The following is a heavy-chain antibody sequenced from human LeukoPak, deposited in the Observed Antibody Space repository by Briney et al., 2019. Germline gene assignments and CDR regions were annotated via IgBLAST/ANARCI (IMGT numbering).Heavy chain of an antibody. D-gene: IGHD2-21*01. J-gene: IGHJ4*02. V-gene: IGHV4-61*02. CDR3: ARGVVIAPQTFDY. CDR2: IYTSGST. Sequence: SETLSLTCAVSGGSISSGSYYWSRIRQPAGKGLEWIGRIYTSGSTNYNPSLKSRVTISVDTSKNQFSLKLSSVTAADTAVYYCARGVVIAPQTFDYWGQGTLVTVSS. CDR1: GGSISSGSYY.